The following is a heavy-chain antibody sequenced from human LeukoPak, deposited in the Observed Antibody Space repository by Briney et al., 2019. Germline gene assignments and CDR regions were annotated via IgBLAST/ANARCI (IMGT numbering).Heavy chain of an antibody. CDR1: GFTVSSNY. V-gene: IGHV3-53*01. J-gene: IGHJ4*02. Sequence: PGGSLRLSCAASGFTVSSNYMSWVRQAPGKGLEWVSVIYSGGSTYYADSVKGRFTISRDNSKNTLYLQMNSLRAEDTAVYYCATTYYYDSSGYSFWGQGTLVTVSS. CDR3: ATTYYYDSSGYSF. D-gene: IGHD3-22*01. CDR2: IYSGGST.